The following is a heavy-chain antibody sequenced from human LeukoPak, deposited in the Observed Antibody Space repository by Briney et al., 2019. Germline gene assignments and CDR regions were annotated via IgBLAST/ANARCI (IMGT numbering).Heavy chain of an antibody. CDR3: ARNSGGLVPRQYYFDY. D-gene: IGHD3-10*01. CDR1: GGSVSSGSYY. Sequence: SETLSLTCTVSGGSVSSGSYYWSWIRQPPGKGLECIGYIYYSGSTNHNPSHKSRVTISVDTSKNQFSLKLSSVTAADTAVYYCARNSGGLVPRQYYFDYWGQGTLVTVSS. J-gene: IGHJ4*02. V-gene: IGHV4-61*01. CDR2: IYYSGST.